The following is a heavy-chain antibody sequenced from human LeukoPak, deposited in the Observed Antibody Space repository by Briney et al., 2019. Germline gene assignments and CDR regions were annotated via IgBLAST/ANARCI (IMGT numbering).Heavy chain of an antibody. CDR2: IQYDESSK. D-gene: IGHD4-17*01. Sequence: PGGSLRLSCAASGFTFSRHGMHWVRQAPGKGLEWVAFIQYDESSKYYADSVKGRFTISRDNPKNTLYLQMNSLRAEDTAVYYCAKDHGDYDLDYWGQGTLVTVSS. CDR1: GFTFSRHG. CDR3: AKDHGDYDLDY. J-gene: IGHJ4*02. V-gene: IGHV3-30*02.